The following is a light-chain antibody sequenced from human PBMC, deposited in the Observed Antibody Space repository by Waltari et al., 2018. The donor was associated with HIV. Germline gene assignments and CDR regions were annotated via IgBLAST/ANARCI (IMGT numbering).Light chain of an antibody. CDR1: QNIRNY. Sequence: DIPMTKSLSPLSGSVGDRVTIICRASQNIRNYLNWYQQKPGKSPNLLIYAASSLQSGVPSRFRGSGSGTDFTLTISSLQPEDFATYYCQHSYTTPWTFGQGTMVEIK. CDR3: QHSYTTPWT. V-gene: IGKV1-39*01. CDR2: AAS. J-gene: IGKJ1*01.